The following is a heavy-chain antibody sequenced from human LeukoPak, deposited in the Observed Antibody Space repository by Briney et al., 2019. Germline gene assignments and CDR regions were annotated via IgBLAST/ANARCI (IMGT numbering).Heavy chain of an antibody. CDR2: IYYSGST. Sequence: SETLSLTCTVSGVSISSSNSYWGWIRQPPGKGLEWIGSIYYSGSTYYNPSIKSRVTISVDTSKNQFSLKLSSVTAADTAVYYCACQVGSDWYYYYMDVWGKGTTVTVSS. V-gene: IGHV4-39*07. D-gene: IGHD2-21*02. J-gene: IGHJ6*03. CDR1: GVSISSSNSY. CDR3: ACQVGSDWYYYYMDV.